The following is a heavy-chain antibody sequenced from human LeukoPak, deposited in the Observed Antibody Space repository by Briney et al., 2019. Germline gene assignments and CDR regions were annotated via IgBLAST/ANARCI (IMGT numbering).Heavy chain of an antibody. CDR2: ISYDGSNK. D-gene: IGHD6-6*01. V-gene: IGHV3-30*18. CDR3: AKDGFEYSSSSSLPDY. CDR1: GFTFSSYG. J-gene: IGHJ4*02. Sequence: PGGSLRLSCAASGFTFSSYGMHWVRQAPGKGLEWVAVISYDGSNKYYADSVKGRFTISRDNSKSTLYLQMNSLRADDTAVYYCAKDGFEYSSSSSLPDYWGQGTLVTVSS.